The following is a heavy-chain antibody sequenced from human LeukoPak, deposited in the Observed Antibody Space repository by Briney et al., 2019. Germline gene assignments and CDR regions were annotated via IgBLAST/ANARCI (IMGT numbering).Heavy chain of an antibody. J-gene: IGHJ4*02. Sequence: PSETLSLTCTVSGGSISSRSYYWGWIRQPPGKGLEWIGSIYYSGSTYYNPSLKSRVTISVDTSKNQFSLKLSSVTAADTAVYYCARRGRPGIAVAGYFDYWGQGTLVTVSS. CDR3: ARRGRPGIAVAGYFDY. CDR2: IYYSGST. V-gene: IGHV4-39*01. D-gene: IGHD6-19*01. CDR1: GGSISSRSYY.